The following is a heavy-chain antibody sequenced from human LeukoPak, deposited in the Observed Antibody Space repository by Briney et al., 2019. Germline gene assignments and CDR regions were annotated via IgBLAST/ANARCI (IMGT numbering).Heavy chain of an antibody. D-gene: IGHD3-3*01. J-gene: IGHJ5*02. CDR1: GGSFSGYY. CDR3: ASKYYDFWKGNWFDP. CDR2: INHSGST. Sequence: SETLSLTCAVYGGSFSGYYWSWIRQPPGKGLEWIGEINHSGSTYYNPSLKSRVTISVDTSKNQFSLKLSSVTAADTAVYYCASKYYDFWKGNWFDPWGQGILVTVSS. V-gene: IGHV4-34*01.